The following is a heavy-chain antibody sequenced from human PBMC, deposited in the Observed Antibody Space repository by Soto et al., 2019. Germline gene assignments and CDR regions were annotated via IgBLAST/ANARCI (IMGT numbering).Heavy chain of an antibody. CDR1: GGTFSSYA. Sequence: ASVKVSCKASGGTFSSYAISWVRQATGQGLEWMGWMNPNSGKTGYAQKFQGRVTMTRNTSISTAYMELSSLRSEDTAVYYCARGDGAFDIWGQGTMVTVSS. J-gene: IGHJ3*02. CDR3: ARGDGAFDI. V-gene: IGHV1-8*02. CDR2: MNPNSGKT.